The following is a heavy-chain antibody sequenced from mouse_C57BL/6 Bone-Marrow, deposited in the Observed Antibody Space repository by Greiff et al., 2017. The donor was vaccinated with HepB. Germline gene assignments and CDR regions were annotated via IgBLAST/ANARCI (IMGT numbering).Heavy chain of an antibody. J-gene: IGHJ4*01. V-gene: IGHV5-6*01. D-gene: IGHD2-1*01. Sequence: EVQVVESGGDLVKPGGSLKLSCAASGFTFSSYGMSWVRQTPDKRLEWVATISSGGSYTYYPDSVKGRFTISRDNAKNTLYLQMSSLKSEDTAMYYCARRNYGNYLYYAMDYWGQGTSVTVSS. CDR3: ARRNYGNYLYYAMDY. CDR1: GFTFSSYG. CDR2: ISSGGSYT.